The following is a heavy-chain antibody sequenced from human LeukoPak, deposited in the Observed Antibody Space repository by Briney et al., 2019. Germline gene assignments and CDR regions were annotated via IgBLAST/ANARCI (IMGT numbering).Heavy chain of an antibody. V-gene: IGHV4-59*08. CDR1: GGSISSYY. CDR3: ASTSRIPEYYYDSSGSGVDY. D-gene: IGHD3-22*01. CDR2: IYYSGST. J-gene: IGHJ4*02. Sequence: PSETLSLTCTVSGGSISSYYWSWIRQPPGKGLEWIGYIYYSGSTNYNPSLKSRVTISVDTSKNQFSLKLSSVTAADTAVYYCASTSRIPEYYYDSSGSGVDYWGQGTLVTVSS.